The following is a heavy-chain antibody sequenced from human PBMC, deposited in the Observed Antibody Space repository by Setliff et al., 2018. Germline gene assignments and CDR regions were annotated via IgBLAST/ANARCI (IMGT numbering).Heavy chain of an antibody. CDR2: IWYDGSNK. J-gene: IGHJ1*01. CDR3: ARDRDGHFQL. Sequence: PGGSLRLSCAASGFTFSSHAMHWVRQAPGKGLEWVAVIWYDGSNKYYADSVKGRFTISRDNAKNTLFLQMKSLRAEDTAVYYCARDRDGHFQLWGRGTLVTVSS. CDR1: GFTFSSHA. V-gene: IGHV3-30*07.